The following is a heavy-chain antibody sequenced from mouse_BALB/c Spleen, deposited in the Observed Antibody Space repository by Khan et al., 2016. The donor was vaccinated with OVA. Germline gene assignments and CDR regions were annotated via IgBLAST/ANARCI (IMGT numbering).Heavy chain of an antibody. D-gene: IGHD6-1*01. CDR1: GFTFIYYA. CDR2: IISGDNT. V-gene: IGHV5-6-5*01. CDR3: ESADGFAY. Sequence: EVELVESGGGLVKPGGSLKLSCAASGFTFIYYAMSWVRQSPEKRLEWVASIISGDNTYYLDSVMGLFTISRDNARNILYLQMSGQRTEDTVVNYCESADGFAYWGQGTLVTISA. J-gene: IGHJ3*01.